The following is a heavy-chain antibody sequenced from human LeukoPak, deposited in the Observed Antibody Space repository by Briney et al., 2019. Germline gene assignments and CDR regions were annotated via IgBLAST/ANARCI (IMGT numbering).Heavy chain of an antibody. J-gene: IGHJ4*02. Sequence: GRSLRLSCAASGFTLSSYAMSWVRQAPGKGLEWVSAISDTGNTYHADSVKGRFTISRDNSKNTLYLQMNSLRAEDTAVYYCAKDWTYYYDSSPPGGLGYWGQGTLVTVSS. CDR1: GFTLSSYA. V-gene: IGHV3-23*01. D-gene: IGHD3-22*01. CDR3: AKDWTYYYDSSPPGGLGY. CDR2: ISDTGNT.